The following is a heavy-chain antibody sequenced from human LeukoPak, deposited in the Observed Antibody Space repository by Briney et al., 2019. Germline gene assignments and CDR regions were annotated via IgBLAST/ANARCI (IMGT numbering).Heavy chain of an antibody. V-gene: IGHV4-61*02. Sequence: PSQTLSLTCTVSGGSISSGSYYWSWIRQPAGKGLEWIGRINTSGSTNYNPSLRSRVTISVDTSKNQFSLKLSSVTAADTAVYSCARGESWSSSSEGWFDPWGQGTLVTVSS. CDR2: INTSGST. CDR1: GGSISSGSYY. D-gene: IGHD6-6*01. J-gene: IGHJ5*02. CDR3: ARGESWSSSSEGWFDP.